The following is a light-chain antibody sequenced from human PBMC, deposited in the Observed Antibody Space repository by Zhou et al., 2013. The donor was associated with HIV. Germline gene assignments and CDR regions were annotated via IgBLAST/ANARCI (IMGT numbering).Light chain of an antibody. J-gene: IGKJ1*01. CDR2: AAS. V-gene: IGKV1-16*01. Sequence: DIQMTQSPSSLSASVGDRVTITCRASQDITHYLAWFQQKPGQAPKSLIYAASSLQSGVPSRFSGSGSGTDFTLTISSLQPEDFATYYCQQTYSTPGTFGQGTKVEIK. CDR1: QDITHY. CDR3: QQTYSTPGT.